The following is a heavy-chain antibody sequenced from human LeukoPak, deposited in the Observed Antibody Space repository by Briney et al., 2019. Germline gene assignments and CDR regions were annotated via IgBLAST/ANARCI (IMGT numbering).Heavy chain of an antibody. CDR1: GLTFSDYY. D-gene: IGHD3-22*01. Sequence: PGGSLRLSCAASGLTFSDYYMTWIRQAPGKGLEWVSAISGSGTTIYSADSVRGRFTFSRDNAKNSLFLHMNSLRAEDTAVYYCAIQITMIVVVPYFDYWGQGTLVTVSS. CDR3: AIQITMIVVVPYFDY. V-gene: IGHV3-11*04. J-gene: IGHJ4*02. CDR2: ISGSGTTI.